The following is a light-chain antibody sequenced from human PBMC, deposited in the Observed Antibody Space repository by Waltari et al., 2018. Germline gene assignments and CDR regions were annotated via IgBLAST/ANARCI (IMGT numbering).Light chain of an antibody. CDR3: QTGCHGTWV. CDR1: SGHSTNI. Sequence: QLVLTQSPSASASLGASVKLTCTPTSGHSTNIIAWLQQHPEKGPRYLMNVNSDGSHNKGVGIPDRFSGSSSGAERYLTISSLQSEDEADYYCQTGCHGTWVFGGGTRLTVL. V-gene: IGLV4-69*01. J-gene: IGLJ3*02. CDR2: VNSDGSH.